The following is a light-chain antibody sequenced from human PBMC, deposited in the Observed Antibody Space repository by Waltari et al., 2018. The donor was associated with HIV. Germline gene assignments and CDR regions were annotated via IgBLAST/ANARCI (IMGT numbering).Light chain of an antibody. CDR3: QQYYSLPPT. J-gene: IGKJ4*01. CDR2: WAS. Sequence: DIIMTQSPDSLAVSLGERVTINCKSSRNILYNSDNNNYLAWYQQKAGQAPRVLISWASTRPVGVPSSIRTFGVPERFSGSGSGTNFSLTISSLQEDDVAVYYCQQYYSLPPTFGGGTRVERK. V-gene: IGKV4-1*01. CDR1: RNILYNSDNNNY.